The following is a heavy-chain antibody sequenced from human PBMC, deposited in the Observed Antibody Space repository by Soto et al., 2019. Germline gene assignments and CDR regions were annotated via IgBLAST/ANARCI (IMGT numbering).Heavy chain of an antibody. CDR2: ISGSGGST. J-gene: IGHJ6*04. CDR3: AKVVRIAAAGTRGWYYYGMDV. D-gene: IGHD6-13*01. V-gene: IGHV3-23*01. CDR1: GFTFSSYA. Sequence: RRLSCAASGFTFSSYAMSWVRQAPGKGLEWVSAISGSGGSTYYADSVKGRFTISRDNSKNTLYLQMNSLRAEDTAVYYCAKVVRIAAAGTRGWYYYGMDVWGKGTTFTVSS.